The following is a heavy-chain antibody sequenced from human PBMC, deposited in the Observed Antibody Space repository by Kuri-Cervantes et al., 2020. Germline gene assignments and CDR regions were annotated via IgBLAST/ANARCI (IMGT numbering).Heavy chain of an antibody. CDR1: GFTFSGSA. CDR2: IRSKANSYAT. J-gene: IGHJ6*02. CDR3: ARDRPITMTVDDYYYYGMDV. D-gene: IGHD3-22*01. Sequence: GESLKISCAASGFTFSGSAMHWVRQASGKGLEWVGRIRSKANSYATAYAASVKGRFTISRDDSKNTAYLQMNSLRAEDTAVYYCARDRPITMTVDDYYYYGMDVWGQGTTVTVSS. V-gene: IGHV3-73*01.